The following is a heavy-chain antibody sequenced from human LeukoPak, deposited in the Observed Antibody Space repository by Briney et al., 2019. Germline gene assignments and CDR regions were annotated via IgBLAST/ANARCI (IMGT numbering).Heavy chain of an antibody. Sequence: SQTLEHPCAVSGEKLYSQRASWNWPRPPPTRGVEGLGRTYYRSKWYNDYAVSVKGRITINPDTSKNQFSLQLNSVTPEDTAVYYCARKLRSASSDIWGQGTMVTVSS. CDR1: GEKLYSQRAS. D-gene: IGHD3-16*01. CDR3: ARKLRSASSDI. CDR2: TYYRSKWYN. V-gene: IGHV6-1*01. J-gene: IGHJ3*02.